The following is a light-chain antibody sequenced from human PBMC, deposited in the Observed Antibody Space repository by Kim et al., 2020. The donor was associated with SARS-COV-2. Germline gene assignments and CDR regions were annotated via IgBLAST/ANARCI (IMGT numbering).Light chain of an antibody. CDR3: QQRSNWPPSWT. CDR2: DAS. Sequence: EIVLTQSPATLSLSPGERATLSRRASQSVSSYLAWYQQKPGQAPRPLIYDASNRATGIPARFSGSGSGTDFTLTISSLEPEDFAVDYCQQRSNWPPSWTFGQGTKVDIK. J-gene: IGKJ1*01. V-gene: IGKV3-11*01. CDR1: QSVSSY.